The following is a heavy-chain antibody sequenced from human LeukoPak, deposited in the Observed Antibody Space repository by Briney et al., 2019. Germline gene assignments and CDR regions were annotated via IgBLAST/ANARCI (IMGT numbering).Heavy chain of an antibody. D-gene: IGHD1-26*01. CDR3: AREQLSGSLRIFVH. CDR2: IDPHSDGS. V-gene: IGHV1-2*02. Sequence: GASVKVSCKASGYTFTGYYMHWVRQAPGQGLEWMGWIDPHSDGSQYAQKFQGRVTMTRDTSIRIVYMELSRLRSDDMAVYYCAREQLSGSLRIFVHWGQGTLVTVSS. CDR1: GYTFTGYY. J-gene: IGHJ5*02.